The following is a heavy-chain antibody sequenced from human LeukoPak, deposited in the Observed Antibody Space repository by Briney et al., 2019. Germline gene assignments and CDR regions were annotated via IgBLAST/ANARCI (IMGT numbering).Heavy chain of an antibody. CDR2: IIPIFGTA. V-gene: IGHV1-69*13. J-gene: IGHJ3*02. CDR1: GGTFSSYA. CDR3: ARLPFKDYYDSSGDAFDI. D-gene: IGHD3-22*01. Sequence: VKVSCKASGGTFSSYAISWVRQAPGQGLEWMGGIIPIFGTANYAQKFQGRVTITADEPTSTAYMELSSLRSEDTAVYYCARLPFKDYYDSSGDAFDIWGQGTMVTVSS.